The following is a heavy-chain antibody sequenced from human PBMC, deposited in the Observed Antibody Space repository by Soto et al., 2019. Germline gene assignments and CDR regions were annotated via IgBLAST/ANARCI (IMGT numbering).Heavy chain of an antibody. Sequence: SGPTLVNPTETVTLTCTVSGFSLGNARMGVSWIRQPPGNALERLAHIFSNDEKSYSTSLKSRLTISKDTSKSQVVLTMTNMDPVDKATYYCARTFWAINWFDPWGQGTLVTVSS. CDR1: GFSLGNARMG. D-gene: IGHD7-27*01. CDR2: IFSNDEK. J-gene: IGHJ5*02. V-gene: IGHV2-26*01. CDR3: ARTFWAINWFDP.